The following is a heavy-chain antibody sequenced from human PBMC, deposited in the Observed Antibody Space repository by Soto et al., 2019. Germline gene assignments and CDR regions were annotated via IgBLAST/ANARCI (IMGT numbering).Heavy chain of an antibody. Sequence: GESLKISCKGSGYSFAGYWIAWMRQKPGKGLEWMGRIDPSDSQTYYSPSFRGHVTISVTKSITTVFLQWSSLGASDTAMYYCARQIYDSDTGPNFQYYFDSWGQGTPVTVSS. J-gene: IGHJ4*02. V-gene: IGHV5-10-1*01. D-gene: IGHD3-22*01. CDR3: ARQIYDSDTGPNFQYYFDS. CDR1: GYSFAGYW. CDR2: IDPSDSQT.